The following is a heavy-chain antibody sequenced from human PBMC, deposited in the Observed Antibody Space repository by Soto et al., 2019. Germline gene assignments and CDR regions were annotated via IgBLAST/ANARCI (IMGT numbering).Heavy chain of an antibody. J-gene: IGHJ5*01. V-gene: IGHV2-5*01. D-gene: IGHD2-2*01. CDR2: IYWNDDK. CDR3: AHKRCGTTSCYRAGFDS. CDR1: GFSLSSHGVA. Sequence: RPELRNQKRPVTITCRSSGFSLSSHGVAVGWIRQPPGKALEWLALIYWNDDKAYSPSLKSRLTLTKDTSNNQVVLTMTNMDPVDTATYYCAHKRCGTTSCYRAGFDS.